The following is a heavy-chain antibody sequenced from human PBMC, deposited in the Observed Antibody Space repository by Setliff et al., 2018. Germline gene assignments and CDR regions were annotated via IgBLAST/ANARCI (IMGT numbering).Heavy chain of an antibody. D-gene: IGHD3-22*01. CDR2: MSASGTST. V-gene: IGHV3-23*01. CDR3: AKLPSGYPYNWFDP. Sequence: GGSLRLSCATSGFTFSSYAMSWVRQAPGKGLEWVSAMSASGTSTYHADSVKGRFTISGDNSKNTLYLQMNSLRAEDTAVYFCAKLPSGYPYNWFDPWGQGTLVTVSS. CDR1: GFTFSSYA. J-gene: IGHJ5*02.